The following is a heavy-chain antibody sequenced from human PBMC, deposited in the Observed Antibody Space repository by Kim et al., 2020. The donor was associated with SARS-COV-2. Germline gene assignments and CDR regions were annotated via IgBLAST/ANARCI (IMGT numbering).Heavy chain of an antibody. D-gene: IGHD3-22*01. J-gene: IGHJ4*02. Sequence: KGRFTISRDNAKNSLYLQMNSLRAEDTAVYYCAREGALYYYDSSGYYLDYWGQGTLVTVSS. CDR3: AREGALYYYDSSGYYLDY. V-gene: IGHV3-11*06.